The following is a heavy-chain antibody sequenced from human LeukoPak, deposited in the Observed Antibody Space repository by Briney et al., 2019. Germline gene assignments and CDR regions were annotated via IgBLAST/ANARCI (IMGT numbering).Heavy chain of an antibody. Sequence: PSETLSLTCTVSGGSISSYYWSWIRQPPGKGLEWMGYIYYSGSTNYNLSLKSRVTISVDTSKNQFSLKLSSVTAADTAVYYCARERGTVTTSAFDPWGQGTLVTVSS. V-gene: IGHV4-59*01. CDR3: ARERGTVTTSAFDP. D-gene: IGHD4-17*01. CDR2: IYYSGST. CDR1: GGSISSYY. J-gene: IGHJ5*02.